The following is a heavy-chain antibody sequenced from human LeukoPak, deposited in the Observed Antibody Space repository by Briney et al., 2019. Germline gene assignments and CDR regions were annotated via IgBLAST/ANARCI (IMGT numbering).Heavy chain of an antibody. Sequence: SETLSLTCTVSGGSISSYYWSWIRQPPGKGLEWIGYIYYSGSTNCNPSLKSRVTISVDTSKNQFSLKLSSVTAADTAVYYCARVGTYYDFWSGIREYYFDYWGQGTLVTVSS. V-gene: IGHV4-59*01. D-gene: IGHD3-3*01. CDR3: ARVGTYYDFWSGIREYYFDY. CDR2: IYYSGST. CDR1: GGSISSYY. J-gene: IGHJ4*02.